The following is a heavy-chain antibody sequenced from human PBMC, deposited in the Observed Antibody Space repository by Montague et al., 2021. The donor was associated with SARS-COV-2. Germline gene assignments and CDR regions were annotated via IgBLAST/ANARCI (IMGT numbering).Heavy chain of an antibody. CDR3: ARDHLNRRGAEGFLTIFGVVTSNYCDY. CDR1: GFTFSSYA. CDR2: ISYDGSNK. V-gene: IGHV3-30*04. J-gene: IGHJ4*02. D-gene: IGHD3-3*01. Sequence: SLRLSCAASGFTFSSYAMHWVRQAPGKGLEWVAVISYDGSNKYYXXSLKGRFTISRDNSKNTLYLQMNSLRAEDTAVYYCARDHLNRRGAEGFLTIFGVVTSNYCDYWGQGTLVTVSS.